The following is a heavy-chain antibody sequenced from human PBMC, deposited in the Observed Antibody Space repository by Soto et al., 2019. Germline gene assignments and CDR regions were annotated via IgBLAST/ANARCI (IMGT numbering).Heavy chain of an antibody. Sequence: EELLVESGGGLIQPGGSLTLSCAASDFTVGTNYMSWVRQAPGKGLEWVSIIYSNGTTLYAESVRGRFSISRDSSKNTLYLQMQSLRAEDTAIYYCARDYPFSGMDVWGQGTTVTVSS. CDR1: DFTVGTNY. V-gene: IGHV3-53*01. CDR2: IYSNGTT. CDR3: ARDYPFSGMDV. J-gene: IGHJ6*02.